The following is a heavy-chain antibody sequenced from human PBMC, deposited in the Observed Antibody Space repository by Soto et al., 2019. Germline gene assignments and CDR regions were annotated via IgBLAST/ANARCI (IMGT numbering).Heavy chain of an antibody. D-gene: IGHD4-17*01. J-gene: IGHJ4*02. CDR1: GFTSSTYG. V-gene: IGHV3-30*03. Sequence: GGSLRLSCASSGFTSSTYGMHWVRQAPGKGLEWVAVISHDGNNKYYVDSVKGRFTISRDNSKNTLYLQMNSLTTADTALYYCARTTAVPNTLRSRYFFDYWGQGTLVTVSS. CDR3: ARTTAVPNTLRSRYFFDY. CDR2: ISHDGNNK.